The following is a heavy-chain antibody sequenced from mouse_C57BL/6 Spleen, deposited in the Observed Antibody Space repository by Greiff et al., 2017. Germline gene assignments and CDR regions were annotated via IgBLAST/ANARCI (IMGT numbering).Heavy chain of an antibody. Sequence: EVQRVESGGDLVKPGGSLKLSCAASGFTFSSYGMSWVRQTPDKRLEWVATISSGGSYTYYPDSVKGRFTISRDNAKNTLYLQMSSLKSEDTAMYYCARHDYYGSRTGFAYWGQGTLVTVSA. D-gene: IGHD1-1*01. CDR3: ARHDYYGSRTGFAY. J-gene: IGHJ3*01. CDR1: GFTFSSYG. V-gene: IGHV5-6*01. CDR2: ISSGGSYT.